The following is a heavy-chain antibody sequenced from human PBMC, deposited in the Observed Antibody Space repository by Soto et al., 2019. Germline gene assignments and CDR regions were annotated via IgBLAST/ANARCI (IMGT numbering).Heavy chain of an antibody. J-gene: IGHJ4*02. D-gene: IGHD6-13*01. CDR1: GFSLTTSGVG. V-gene: IGHV2-5*02. CDR3: AHSPLGSSWFDY. Sequence: QITLKESGPTLVKPTQTLTLTCTFSGFSLTTSGVGVGWVRQPPGKALEWLTLIYWDDDKRYSPSLKSRLTIHNDTSNNHAVLTMPIIDPVDTATYDCAHSPLGSSWFDYWGQGTLVTVSS. CDR2: IYWDDDK.